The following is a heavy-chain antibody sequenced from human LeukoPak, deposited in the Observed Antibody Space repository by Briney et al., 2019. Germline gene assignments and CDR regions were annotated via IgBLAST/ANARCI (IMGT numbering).Heavy chain of an antibody. V-gene: IGHV5-51*01. CDR3: SRLKTSCRYASGDQDCFDI. CDR2: IYPGDSDT. D-gene: IGHD6-19*01. Sequence: GESLKLSCYGSGYSFTTYWIGWVRQMPGKGLEWMGIIYPGDSDTRYSPSFQGQVTISADRSINTAYLQWSSLKASDTAMYYCSRLKTSCRYASGDQDCFDIWGQGTKVTVSS. CDR1: GYSFTTYW. J-gene: IGHJ3*02.